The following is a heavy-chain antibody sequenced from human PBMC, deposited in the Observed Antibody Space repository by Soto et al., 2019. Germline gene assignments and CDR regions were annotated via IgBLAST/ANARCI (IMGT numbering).Heavy chain of an antibody. D-gene: IGHD3-10*01. J-gene: IGHJ4*02. CDR2: IYWDDDK. CDR1: GFSLSTSGVG. Sequence: QITLKESGPTLVKPTQTLTLTCTFSGFSLSTSGVGVGWIRQPPGKALEWLALIYWDDDKRYSPSLKSRLTITKDTSKNQVVRTMTNMDPVDTATYYCARWAIGYGSGSYNPDYWGQGTLVTVSS. V-gene: IGHV2-5*02. CDR3: ARWAIGYGSGSYNPDY.